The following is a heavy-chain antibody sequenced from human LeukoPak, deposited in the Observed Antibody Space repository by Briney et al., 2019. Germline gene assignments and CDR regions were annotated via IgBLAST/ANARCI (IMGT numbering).Heavy chain of an antibody. CDR3: ARSPDILTGEKFGY. Sequence: ASVKVSCKASGYTFTGYYVHWVRQAPGQGLEWMGWMNPKSGGTNYAQKFEARVTMNRDTSISTAYMELSRLRFDDTAVYYCARSPDILTGEKFGYWGQGTLVTVSS. V-gene: IGHV1-2*02. D-gene: IGHD3-9*01. CDR1: GYTFTGYY. CDR2: MNPKSGGT. J-gene: IGHJ4*02.